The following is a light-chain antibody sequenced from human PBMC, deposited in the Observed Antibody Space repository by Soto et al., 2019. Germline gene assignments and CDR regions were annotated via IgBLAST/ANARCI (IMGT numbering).Light chain of an antibody. J-gene: IGKJ1*01. Sequence: DIRMTQSPSSLSASVGDRVTITCRASQTILSYLNWYQQKPGQAPKVLIYAASTLQSGVPSRFSGSGSGTDFTLTISSLQPEDFATYYCHQSYRIPRTFGQGTKVEIK. V-gene: IGKV1-39*01. CDR2: AAS. CDR3: HQSYRIPRT. CDR1: QTILSY.